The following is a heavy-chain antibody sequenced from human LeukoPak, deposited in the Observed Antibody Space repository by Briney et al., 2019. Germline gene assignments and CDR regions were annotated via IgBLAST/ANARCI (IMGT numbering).Heavy chain of an antibody. V-gene: IGHV3-7*04. J-gene: IGHJ5*02. CDR2: IKQDGSEK. CDR3: ARGITIFGVAANWFDP. CDR1: GFTFSSYW. Sequence: GGSLRLSCAASGFTFSSYWMSWVRQAPGKGLEWVANIKQDGSEKYYVDSVKGRFTISRDNAKNSLYLQMNSLRAEDTAVYYCARGITIFGVAANWFDPWGQGTLVTVCS. D-gene: IGHD3-3*01.